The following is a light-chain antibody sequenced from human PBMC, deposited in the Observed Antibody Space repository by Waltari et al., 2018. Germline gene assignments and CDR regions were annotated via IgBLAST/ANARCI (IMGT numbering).Light chain of an antibody. V-gene: IGLV3-27*01. J-gene: IGLJ3*02. CDR3: YSAADNNLV. CDR2: KDS. CDR1: VLAKKH. Sequence: SYELTQSSSVSVSPGQTARITCSGDVLAKKHGRWFQQKPGQAPVVVIEKDSERASGIPGRFSGYSSGSTVTLTISGAQVEDEADYYCYSAADNNLVFGGGTKLTVL.